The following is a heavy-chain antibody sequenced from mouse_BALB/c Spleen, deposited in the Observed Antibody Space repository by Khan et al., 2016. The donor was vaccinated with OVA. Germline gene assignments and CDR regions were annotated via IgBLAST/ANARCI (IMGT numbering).Heavy chain of an antibody. D-gene: IGHD3-3*01. CDR2: ISYSGRT. Sequence: EVQLQESGPGLVKPSLSLSLTCTVTGYSITSDYAWNWIRQFPGHKLAWMGYISYSGRTSYTPSLKSRISITRDTSKNQFFLQLNSVTTEDTATYFCVRGRAYWGQGTLVTVSA. J-gene: IGHJ3*01. V-gene: IGHV3-2*02. CDR3: VRGRAY. CDR1: GYSITSDYA.